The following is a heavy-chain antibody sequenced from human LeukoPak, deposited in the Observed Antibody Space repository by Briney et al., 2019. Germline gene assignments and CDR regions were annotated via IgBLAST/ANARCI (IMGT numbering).Heavy chain of an antibody. CDR1: GFTFNIYA. CDR2: ISSISDTI. CDR3: GRDRSAPDY. V-gene: IGHV3-48*02. J-gene: IGHJ4*02. Sequence: GGSLKLSCAASGFTFNIYAMNWIRQAPGKGLEWLSYISSISDTIYYAESVKGRLTISRDNAKNSLYQQMNSRRDEDTALYYCGRDRSAPDYWGQGTLVTVSS.